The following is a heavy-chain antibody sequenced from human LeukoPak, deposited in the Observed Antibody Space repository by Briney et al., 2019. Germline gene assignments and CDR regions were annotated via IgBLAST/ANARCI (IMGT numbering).Heavy chain of an antibody. V-gene: IGHV4-59*01. CDR3: AREDIVVVVAATWGAFDI. D-gene: IGHD2-15*01. CDR1: GGSISSYY. CDR2: TYYSGST. Sequence: PSETLSLTCTVSGGSISSYYWSWIRQPPGKGLEWIGYTYYSGSTNYNPSLKSRVTISVDTSKNQFSLKLSSVTAADTAVYYCAREDIVVVVAATWGAFDIWGQGTMVTVSS. J-gene: IGHJ3*02.